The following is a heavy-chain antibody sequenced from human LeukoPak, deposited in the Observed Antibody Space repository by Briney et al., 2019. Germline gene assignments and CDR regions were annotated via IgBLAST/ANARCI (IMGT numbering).Heavy chain of an antibody. CDR1: GFTFSSYA. CDR3: AREVDHSFDY. J-gene: IGHJ4*02. CDR2: ICSNGGST. V-gene: IGHV3-64*01. Sequence: GGSLRLSCAASGFTFSSYAMHWVRQAPGKGLEYVSAICSNGGSTYYANSVKGRFTISRDNSKNTLYLQMGSLRAEDMAVYYCAREVDHSFDYWGQGTLVTVSS.